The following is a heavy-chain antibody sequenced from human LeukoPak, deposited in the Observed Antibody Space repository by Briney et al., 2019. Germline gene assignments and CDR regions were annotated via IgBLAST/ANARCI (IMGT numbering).Heavy chain of an antibody. CDR1: GYTFTYYY. CDR3: ARVRGGYNYDFDY. J-gene: IGHJ4*02. Sequence: ASVKVSRKASGYTFTYYYVHWVRQAPGQGLEWMGWINANNGGTNYAQTFQGRVTMTLDTSISTAYLELSRLTSDDTAVYFCARVRGGYNYDFDYWGQGTLVTVSS. D-gene: IGHD5-18*01. V-gene: IGHV1-2*02. CDR2: INANNGGT.